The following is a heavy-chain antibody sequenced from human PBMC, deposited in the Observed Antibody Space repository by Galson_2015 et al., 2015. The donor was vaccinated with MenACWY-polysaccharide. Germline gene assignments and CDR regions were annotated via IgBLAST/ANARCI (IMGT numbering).Heavy chain of an antibody. CDR2: INHSGST. D-gene: IGHD5-18*01. J-gene: IGHJ6*02. Sequence: SETLSLTCAAYGGSFSGYYWSCIRQPPGEGLEWIGEINHSGSTNYNQSLKSRVTISVDTSKNQFSLKLSSVTAADTAVYYCARGPRYSYGYQPYYYGMDVWGQGTTVTVSS. CDR3: ARGPRYSYGYQPYYYGMDV. CDR1: GGSFSGYY. V-gene: IGHV4-34*01.